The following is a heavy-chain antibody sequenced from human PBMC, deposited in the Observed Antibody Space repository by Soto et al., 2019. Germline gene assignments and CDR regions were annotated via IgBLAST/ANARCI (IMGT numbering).Heavy chain of an antibody. CDR3: AREGRSQAHLDY. CDR2: VYFTGGT. J-gene: IGHJ4*02. CDR1: GGSVSSGVYY. Sequence: PSETLSLTCTVSGGSVSSGVYYCSWIRQPPGRGLEWIGYVYFTGGTNYNPSLKSRATISVDTAKDQFSLRLSSVTAADTAVYYCAREGRSQAHLDYWGQGTQVTVSS. V-gene: IGHV4-61*08.